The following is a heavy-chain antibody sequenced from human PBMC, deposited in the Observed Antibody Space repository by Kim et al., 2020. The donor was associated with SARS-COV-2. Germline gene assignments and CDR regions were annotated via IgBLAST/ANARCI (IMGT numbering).Heavy chain of an antibody. J-gene: IGHJ5*02. V-gene: IGHV4-59*08. D-gene: IGHD3-16*02. CDR1: GGSISSYY. CDR3: ARVIMITFGGVILDP. Sequence: SETLSLTCTVSGGSISSYYWSWIRQPPGKGLEWIGYIYYSGSTNYNPSLKSRVTISVDTSKNQFSLKLSSVTAADTAVYYCARVIMITFGGVILDPWGQGTLVTVSS. CDR2: IYYSGST.